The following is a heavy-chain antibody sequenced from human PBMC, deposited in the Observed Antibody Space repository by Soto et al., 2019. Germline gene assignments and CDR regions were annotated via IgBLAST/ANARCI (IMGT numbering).Heavy chain of an antibody. D-gene: IGHD3-9*01. Sequence: QVQLQQWGAGPLRPLGTSSLTGGLSGGPSVGISWAWTPSPPGKGLEWIGEINDRGSINYNPSLKSRVSISVDTSKNHYSPNLRSVTAADTAVYYCARESHDILTGPPWVWYFDLWGRGTLVTVSS. J-gene: IGHJ2*01. V-gene: IGHV4-34*01. CDR3: ARESHDILTGPPWVWYFDL. CDR1: GGPSVGIS. CDR2: INDRGSI.